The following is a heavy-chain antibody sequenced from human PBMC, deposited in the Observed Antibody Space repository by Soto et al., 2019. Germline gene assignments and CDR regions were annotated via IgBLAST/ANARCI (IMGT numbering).Heavy chain of an antibody. Sequence: QVQLQQWGAGLLKPSETLSLTCAVYGGSFSGYYWSWIRQPPGKGLEWIGEINHSGSTNYNPSLKGRAPISVDTSKNQFSLKLSSVTAAETAVYYCAAAERIVVVPAAPDYWGQGTLVTVSS. CDR2: INHSGST. J-gene: IGHJ4*02. V-gene: IGHV4-34*01. CDR1: GGSFSGYY. CDR3: AAAERIVVVPAAPDY. D-gene: IGHD2-2*01.